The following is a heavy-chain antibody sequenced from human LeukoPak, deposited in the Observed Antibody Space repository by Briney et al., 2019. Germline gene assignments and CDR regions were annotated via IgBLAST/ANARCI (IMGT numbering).Heavy chain of an antibody. V-gene: IGHV3-23*01. D-gene: IGHD6-19*01. Sequence: PGGSLRLSCAASGFTFSDYAMSWVRQAPGKGLEWLSVISGGSSGSTYYADSVTGRFTVSRDNSKNTVDLQMNSLRAEDTAVYYCAESISGWPRGGIDYWGQGTLVIVSS. J-gene: IGHJ4*02. CDR3: AESISGWPRGGIDY. CDR1: GFTFSDYA. CDR2: ISGGSSGST.